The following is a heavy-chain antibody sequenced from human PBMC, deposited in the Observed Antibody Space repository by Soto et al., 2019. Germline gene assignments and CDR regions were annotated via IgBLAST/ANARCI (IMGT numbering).Heavy chain of an antibody. V-gene: IGHV3-23*01. CDR3: AKGSRTIGGGYVNFDY. J-gene: IGHJ4*02. D-gene: IGHD5-12*01. CDR1: GFTFSSYA. CDR2: ISGSGGST. Sequence: PGGSLRLSCAASGFTFSSYAMSWVRQAPGKGLEWVSAISGSGGSTYYADSVKGRFTISRDNSKNTLYLQMNSLRAEDTAVYYCAKGSRTIGGGYVNFDYWGQGPLVTVSS.